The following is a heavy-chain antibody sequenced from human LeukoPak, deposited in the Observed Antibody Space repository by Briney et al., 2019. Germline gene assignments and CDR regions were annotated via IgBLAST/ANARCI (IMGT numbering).Heavy chain of an antibody. J-gene: IGHJ4*02. Sequence: SQTLSLTCAISGDSVSSNSAAWNWIRQSPSRGLEWLGRTYYRSKWYNDYAVSVKSRITINPDTSKNQFSLQLNSVTPEDTAVYYCARELDSSGWYDPGGVFDYWGQGTLVTVSS. V-gene: IGHV6-1*01. CDR3: ARELDSSGWYDPGGVFDY. CDR2: TYYRSKWYN. CDR1: GDSVSSNSAA. D-gene: IGHD6-19*01.